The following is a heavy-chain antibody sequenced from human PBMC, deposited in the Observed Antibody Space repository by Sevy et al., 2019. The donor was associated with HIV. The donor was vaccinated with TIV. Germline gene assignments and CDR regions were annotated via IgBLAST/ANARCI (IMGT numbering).Heavy chain of an antibody. CDR1: GFSFSIYW. J-gene: IGHJ4*01. Sequence: GGSLRLSCAASGFSFSIYWMSWVRQAPGKGLEWVATMKQDGSEEDYVDSVKGRFTISRDNAKNSLFLQMNSLSAEDTAVYYCVREGTVGYRYSLVYWGHGTLVTASS. CDR2: MKQDGSEE. D-gene: IGHD5-18*01. V-gene: IGHV3-7*01. CDR3: VREGTVGYRYSLVY.